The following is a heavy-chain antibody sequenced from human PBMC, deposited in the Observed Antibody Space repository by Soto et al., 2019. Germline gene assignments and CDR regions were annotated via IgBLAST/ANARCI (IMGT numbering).Heavy chain of an antibody. D-gene: IGHD3-16*01. V-gene: IGHV1-18*01. CDR1: GYTFPNYG. Sequence: QVQLVQSGAEVKKPGASVKVSCKTSGYTFPNYGITWVRQAPGQGLEWMGWISTYYGNTYYAQKLKGRITMTTDTATSTAYMELRSLRSDDTAIYYCARDLTSSGRAVGAFWGQGTLVTVSS. CDR2: ISTYYGNT. J-gene: IGHJ4*02. CDR3: ARDLTSSGRAVGAF.